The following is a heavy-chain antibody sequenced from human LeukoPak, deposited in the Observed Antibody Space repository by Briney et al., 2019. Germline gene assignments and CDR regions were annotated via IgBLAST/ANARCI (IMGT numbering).Heavy chain of an antibody. J-gene: IGHJ4*02. Sequence: ASVKLSCKASGYTFTSYAMHWVRQAPGQRLEWMGWINAGNGNTKYSQKFQGRVTITRDTSASTAYMELSSLRSEDTAVYYCARVYPYCSSTSCYEAFDYWGQGTLVTVSS. V-gene: IGHV1-3*01. CDR2: INAGNGNT. CDR1: GYTFTSYA. D-gene: IGHD2-2*01. CDR3: ARVYPYCSSTSCYEAFDY.